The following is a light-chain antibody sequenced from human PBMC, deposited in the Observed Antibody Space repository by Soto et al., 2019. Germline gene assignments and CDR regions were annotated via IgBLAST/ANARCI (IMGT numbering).Light chain of an antibody. V-gene: IGLV1-40*01. CDR2: SDL. CDR3: HSYDNDLRGWV. Sequence: QSVLTQPPSVSGAPGQRVTISCTGSSSNFGAGHDVHWYQQVPGTAPKLLIYSDLNRPSGVPARFSGSRSGTSVSLAITGLQAEDDGECDCHSYDNDLRGWVFGGGTKLTVL. J-gene: IGLJ3*02. CDR1: SSNFGAGHD.